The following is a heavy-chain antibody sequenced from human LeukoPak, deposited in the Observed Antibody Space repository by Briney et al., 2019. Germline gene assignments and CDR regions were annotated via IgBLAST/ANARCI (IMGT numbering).Heavy chain of an antibody. V-gene: IGHV4-4*07. J-gene: IGHJ6*03. CDR1: GGSISSYY. CDR3: ARGYGDGYRRANYYYYYMDV. D-gene: IGHD5-24*01. Sequence: SETLSLTCTVSGGSISSYYWSWIRQPAGKGLEWIGRIYTSGSTNYNPSLKSRVTMSVDTSKNQFSLKLSSVTAADTAVYYCARGYGDGYRRANYYYYYMDVWGKGTTVTISS. CDR2: IYTSGST.